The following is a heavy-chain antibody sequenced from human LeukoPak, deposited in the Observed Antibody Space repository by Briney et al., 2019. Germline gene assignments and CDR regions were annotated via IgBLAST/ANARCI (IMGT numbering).Heavy chain of an antibody. CDR1: GFTFSSYS. J-gene: IGHJ3*02. D-gene: IGHD1-26*01. V-gene: IGHV3-48*04. CDR3: ARDVFPAVRGSYYSRWLGAFDI. Sequence: LAGGSLRLSCAASGFTFSSYSMNWVRQAPGKGLEWVSYISSSSSTIYYADSVKGRFTISRDNAKNSLYLQMNSLRAEDTAVYYCARDVFPAVRGSYYSRWLGAFDIWGQGTMVTVSS. CDR2: ISSSSSTI.